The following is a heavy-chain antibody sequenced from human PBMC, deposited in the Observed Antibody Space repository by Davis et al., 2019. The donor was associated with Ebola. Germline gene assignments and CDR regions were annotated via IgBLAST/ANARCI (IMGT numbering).Heavy chain of an antibody. V-gene: IGHV4-61*05. J-gene: IGHJ4*02. CDR1: GGSISSSSYY. D-gene: IGHD3-22*01. Sequence: MPSETLSLTCTVSGGSISSSSYYWGWIRQPPGKGLEWIGDIYYGGTTKYNPSLKSRVTFSGDTSMNHLSLELRSVTAADTAVYYCARHRRTGYYYIFDYWDQGTLVTVSS. CDR3: ARHRRTGYYYIFDY. CDR2: IYYGGTT.